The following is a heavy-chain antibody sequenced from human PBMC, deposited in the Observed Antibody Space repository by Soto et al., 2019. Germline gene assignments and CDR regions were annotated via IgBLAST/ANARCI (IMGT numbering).Heavy chain of an antibody. CDR2: ISSSSSYI. Sequence: EVQLVESGGGLVKPGGSLRLSCAASGFTFSSYSMNWVRQAPGKGLEWVSSISSSSSYIYYADSVKGRFTISRDNAKNSLYLQMNSLRDEDTAVYYCARDKRPYSSSSDYWGQGTLVTVSS. CDR3: ARDKRPYSSSSDY. J-gene: IGHJ4*02. V-gene: IGHV3-21*01. D-gene: IGHD6-6*01. CDR1: GFTFSSYS.